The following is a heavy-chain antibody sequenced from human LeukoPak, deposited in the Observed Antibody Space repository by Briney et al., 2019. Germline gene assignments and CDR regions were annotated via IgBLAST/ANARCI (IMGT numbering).Heavy chain of an antibody. J-gene: IGHJ6*02. Sequence: GGSLRLSCAASGFTFRDYAMHWVRQAPGKGLEWVALISYDGKYQFYADSVKGRFTISRDDSKNTLYVQMNSLRAGDTALYYCARDGTLLGSDSNYYYGMDVWGQGTTVTVSS. V-gene: IGHV3-30*04. D-gene: IGHD2-21*02. CDR3: ARDGTLLGSDSNYYYGMDV. CDR1: GFTFRDYA. CDR2: ISYDGKYQ.